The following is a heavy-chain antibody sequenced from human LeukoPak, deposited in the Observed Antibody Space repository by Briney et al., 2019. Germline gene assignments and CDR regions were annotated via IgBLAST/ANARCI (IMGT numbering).Heavy chain of an antibody. CDR2: IYYSGST. Sequence: PSETLSLTCTVSGGSISSYYWSWIRQPPGKGLEWIGYIYYSGSTNYNPSLKSRVTISVDTSKNQFSLKLSSVTAADTAVYYCARHGYKFDYWGQGTLVTVSS. D-gene: IGHD5-24*01. J-gene: IGHJ4*02. CDR1: GGSISSYY. V-gene: IGHV4-59*08. CDR3: ARHGYKFDY.